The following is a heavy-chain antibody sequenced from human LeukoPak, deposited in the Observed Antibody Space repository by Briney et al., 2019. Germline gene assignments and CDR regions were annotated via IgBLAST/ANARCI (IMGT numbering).Heavy chain of an antibody. J-gene: IGHJ4*02. CDR1: GFTFSSDG. D-gene: IGHD2-2*03. V-gene: IGHV3-30*02. Sequence: GGSLRLSCAASGFTFSSDGMHWVHQAPGKGLEWVAFIHFDGSPKYSGDSVKGRFTVSRDNSKNTLYLQMNSLRPEDTAVYYCAKDQCTRASCDGYPGHWGQGTLVTVSS. CDR3: AKDQCTRASCDGYPGH. CDR2: IHFDGSPK.